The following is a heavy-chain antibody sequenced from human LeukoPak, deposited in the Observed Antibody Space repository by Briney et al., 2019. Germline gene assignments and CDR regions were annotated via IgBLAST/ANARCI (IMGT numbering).Heavy chain of an antibody. Sequence: SETLSLTCAVSGDSITNRNWWNWVHQPPGKGLEWIGEISHSGSTNYNPSLKSRVTISVDKSKNEFSLNLSSVTAADTAVYYCARDSPAYCSGGNCYNWYFDLWGRGTLVSVSP. V-gene: IGHV4-4*02. CDR1: GDSITNRNW. J-gene: IGHJ2*01. CDR3: ARDSPAYCSGGNCYNWYFDL. CDR2: ISHSGST. D-gene: IGHD2-15*01.